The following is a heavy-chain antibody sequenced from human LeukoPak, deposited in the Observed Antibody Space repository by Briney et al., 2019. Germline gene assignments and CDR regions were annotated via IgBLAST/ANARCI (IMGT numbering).Heavy chain of an antibody. Sequence: SVKVSCKASGGTFSSYDISWVRQAPGQGLEWMGAIIHIFGTANYAQKFQGRVTITADKSTSTAYMELSSLRSEDTAVYYCARRYDKNAFDIWGQGTMVTVSS. J-gene: IGHJ3*02. CDR2: IIHIFGTA. CDR3: ARRYDKNAFDI. D-gene: IGHD3-10*01. V-gene: IGHV1-69*06. CDR1: GGTFSSYD.